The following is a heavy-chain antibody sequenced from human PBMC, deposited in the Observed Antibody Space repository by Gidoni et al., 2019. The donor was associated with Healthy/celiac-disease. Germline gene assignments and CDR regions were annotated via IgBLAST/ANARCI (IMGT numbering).Heavy chain of an antibody. CDR1: GGTVSSYA. CDR3: ARGLAYCGCFDY. CDR2: IIPIFGTA. D-gene: IGHD2-21*01. J-gene: IGHJ4*02. Sequence: QVQLVQSAAEVTKPGFSVKVSCKASGGTVSSYAISWVRQAPGQGLEWMGGIIPIFGTANYEQKFQGRVKINAYESTSTAYMELSSLRYEETAVYYGARGLAYCGCFDYWGQGTLVTVS. V-gene: IGHV1-69*01.